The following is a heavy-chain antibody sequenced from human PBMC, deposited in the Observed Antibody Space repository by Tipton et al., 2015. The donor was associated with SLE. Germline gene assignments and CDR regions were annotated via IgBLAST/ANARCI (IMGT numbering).Heavy chain of an antibody. CDR3: GRHAGGVTDFYTYMDV. V-gene: IGHV5-51*01. CDR1: GYRFSSYW. Sequence: QLVQSGAEVRKPGESLKISCKGSGYRFSSYWIGWVRQMPGKGLEWMGIIYPDDSDTRYSPTFQGQVTHSVDKSISTAYLQWSSLKASVPATYYCGRHAGGVTDFYTYMDVWGKGNTVTVSS. D-gene: IGHD3-16*01. J-gene: IGHJ6*03. CDR2: IYPDDSDT.